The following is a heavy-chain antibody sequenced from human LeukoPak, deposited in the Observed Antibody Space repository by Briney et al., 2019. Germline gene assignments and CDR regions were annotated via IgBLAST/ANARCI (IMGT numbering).Heavy chain of an antibody. J-gene: IGHJ3*02. V-gene: IGHV1-69*13. CDR2: LIPLFGTP. CDR1: GGTFNNYA. Sequence: ASVKVSCKASGGTFNNYAINWVRQAPGQGLEWVGRLIPLFGTPNYAQKFQGKVTITADESTSTFYMDLSALRSEDTAVYYCANATQRLPTIMIDAFDIWGQGTRVTVS. CDR3: ANATQRLPTIMIDAFDI. D-gene: IGHD5-24*01.